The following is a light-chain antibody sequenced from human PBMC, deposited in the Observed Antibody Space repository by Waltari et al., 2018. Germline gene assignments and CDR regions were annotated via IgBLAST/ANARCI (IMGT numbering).Light chain of an antibody. CDR3: CAHAGSYSFV. J-gene: IGLJ2*01. CDR2: DVN. Sequence: QSALTQPASVSGSPGQSITISCAGTRSDVGNSNYVSWYQQYPGKAPKLMIHDVNTRPSGVTNRFSGSKSGNTASLTISGLQPEDEAGYYCCAHAGSYSFVFGGGTRVTVL. V-gene: IGLV2-23*02. CDR1: RSDVGNSNY.